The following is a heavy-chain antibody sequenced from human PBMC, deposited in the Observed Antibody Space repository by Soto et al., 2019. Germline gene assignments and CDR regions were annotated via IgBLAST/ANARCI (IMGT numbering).Heavy chain of an antibody. CDR3: AKVGPMTTVTTVYYYYYGMDV. CDR2: ISGSGGST. D-gene: IGHD4-17*01. J-gene: IGHJ6*02. CDR1: GFTFSSYA. Sequence: PGGSLRLSCAASGFTFSSYAMSWVRQAPGKGLEWVSAISGSGGSTYYADSVKGRFTISRDNSKNTLYLQMNSLRAEDTAVYYCAKVGPMTTVTTVYYYYYGMDVWGQGTTVTVSS. V-gene: IGHV3-23*01.